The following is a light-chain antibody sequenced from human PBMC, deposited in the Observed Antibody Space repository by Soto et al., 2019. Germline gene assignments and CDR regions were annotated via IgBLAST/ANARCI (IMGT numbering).Light chain of an antibody. CDR3: QRYNSNSRT. CDR2: DAS. CDR1: QNVDNW. V-gene: IGKV1-5*01. J-gene: IGKJ1*01. Sequence: DIQMTQSPSTRSASVGDRVTIPCRASQNVDNWVAWYQQKPGKAPKFLIYDASNLESGVPSRFSGRGSGTEFTLTISSLQPVDFATYYCQRYNSNSRTFGQGTRV.